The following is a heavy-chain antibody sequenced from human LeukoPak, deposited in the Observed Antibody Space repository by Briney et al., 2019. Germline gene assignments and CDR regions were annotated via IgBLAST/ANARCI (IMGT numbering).Heavy chain of an antibody. D-gene: IGHD1-26*01. V-gene: IGHV3-23*01. Sequence: GGSLRLSCAASGFTFSSYGMSWVRQAPGKGLEWVSAISGSGGSTYYADSVKGRFTISRDNSKNTLYLQMSSLTAKDTAVYYCAKDRSIGTYYTFDSWGQGTLVTVSS. J-gene: IGHJ4*02. CDR2: ISGSGGST. CDR1: GFTFSSYG. CDR3: AKDRSIGTYYTFDS.